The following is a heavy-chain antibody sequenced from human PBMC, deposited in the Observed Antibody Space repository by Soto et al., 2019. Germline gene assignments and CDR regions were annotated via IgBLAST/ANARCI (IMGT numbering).Heavy chain of an antibody. CDR1: GGTFSSYA. CDR2: IIPIFGTA. D-gene: IGHD3-3*01. CDR3: ARGDYDFWSGYSAGSLNYFDY. J-gene: IGHJ4*02. Sequence: ASVKVSCKASGGTFSSYAISWVRQAPGQGLEWMGGIIPIFGTANYAQKFQGRVTITADESTSTAYMELSSLRSEDTAVYYCARGDYDFWSGYSAGSLNYFDYWGQGTLVTVSS. V-gene: IGHV1-69*13.